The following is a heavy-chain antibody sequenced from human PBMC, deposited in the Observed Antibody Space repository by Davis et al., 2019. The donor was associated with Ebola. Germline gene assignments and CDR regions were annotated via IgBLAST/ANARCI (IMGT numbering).Heavy chain of an antibody. CDR1: VGTFSSYA. D-gene: IGHD2-8*02. Sequence: SVTVPRKASVGTFSSYAISSVRPAPRQALEWLGGIIPIFGPANYAQKFQGRVTITADESTSTAYMELSSLRSEDTAVYYCARGGYCTGGVCYNPWFDPWGQGTLVTVSS. J-gene: IGHJ5*02. CDR2: IIPIFGPA. V-gene: IGHV1-69*13. CDR3: ARGGYCTGGVCYNPWFDP.